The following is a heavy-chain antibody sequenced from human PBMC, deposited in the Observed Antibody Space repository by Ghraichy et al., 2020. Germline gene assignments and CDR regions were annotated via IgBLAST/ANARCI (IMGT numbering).Heavy chain of an antibody. D-gene: IGHD3-3*01. Sequence: SEILSLTCAVSGGSVSSGSYSWTWIRQPPGKGLEWIGYIYHSGTGYYNPSLESRVSLSVDRSRNQLSLDLTSVTAADTGVYYCAILASNGVDVWGQGTTVSVSS. J-gene: IGHJ6*02. CDR2: IYHSGTG. CDR1: GGSVSSGSYS. V-gene: IGHV4-30-2*01. CDR3: AILASNGVDV.